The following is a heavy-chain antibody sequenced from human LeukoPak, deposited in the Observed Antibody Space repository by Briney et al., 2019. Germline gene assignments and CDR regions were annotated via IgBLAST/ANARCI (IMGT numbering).Heavy chain of an antibody. D-gene: IGHD6-19*01. CDR2: IRYDGSNK. V-gene: IGHV3-30*02. Sequence: PGGSLRLSCAASGFTFSSYGMHWVRQAPGKGLEWVAFIRYDGSNKYYADSVKGRFTISRDNSKNTLYLQMNSLRAEDTAVYYCARSVGVAVAGTGDYWGQGTLVTVSS. CDR1: GFTFSSYG. J-gene: IGHJ4*02. CDR3: ARSVGVAVAGTGDY.